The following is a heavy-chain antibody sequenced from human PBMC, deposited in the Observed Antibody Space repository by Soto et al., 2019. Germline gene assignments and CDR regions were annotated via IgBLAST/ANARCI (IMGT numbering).Heavy chain of an antibody. D-gene: IGHD5-12*01. CDR3: VRTEMATIDYFDY. J-gene: IGHJ4*02. Sequence: RGSLRLSCSASGFTFSSYAMHWVRQAPGKGLEYVSAISSNGGSTYYADSVKGRFTISRDNSKNTLYLQMSSLRAEDTAVYYCVRTEMATIDYFDYWGQGTLVTVSS. CDR1: GFTFSSYA. V-gene: IGHV3-64D*06. CDR2: ISSNGGST.